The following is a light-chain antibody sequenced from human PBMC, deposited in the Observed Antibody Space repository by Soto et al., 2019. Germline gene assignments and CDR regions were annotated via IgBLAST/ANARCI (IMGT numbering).Light chain of an antibody. J-gene: IGKJ1*01. Sequence: EIVMTQSPATLSVSPGERATLSCRASQSVSSNLAWYQQKPGQAPRLLIYGASTRATGIPARFSGSGSGTEFTITISSLPSEDFAVYYWQQYNNWPPWTFGRGTKVDI. CDR3: QQYNNWPPWT. CDR2: GAS. CDR1: QSVSSN. V-gene: IGKV3-15*01.